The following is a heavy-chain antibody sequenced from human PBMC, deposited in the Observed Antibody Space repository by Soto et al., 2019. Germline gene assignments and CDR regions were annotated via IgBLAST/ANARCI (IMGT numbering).Heavy chain of an antibody. CDR3: ALKLLWFGESLKAGFDP. V-gene: IGHV2-5*02. J-gene: IGHJ5*02. CDR2: IYWDDDK. D-gene: IGHD3-10*01. CDR1: GFSLSTSGVG. Sequence: SGPTLVNPTQTLTLTCTFSGFSLSTSGVGVGWIRQPPGKALEWLALIYWDDDKRYSPSLKSRLTIPKDTSKNQVVLTMTDMDPVDTATYYCALKLLWFGESLKAGFDPWGQGTLVTVSS.